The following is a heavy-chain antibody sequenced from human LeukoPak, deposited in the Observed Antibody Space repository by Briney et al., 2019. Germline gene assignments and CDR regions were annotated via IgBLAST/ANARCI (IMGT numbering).Heavy chain of an antibody. CDR3: ARIFMTTVNLFDY. J-gene: IGHJ4*02. CDR2: IYYSGST. D-gene: IGHD4-11*01. Sequence: PSETLSLTCTVSGGSISSGDYYWSWIRQPPGRGLTWIGYIYYSGSTYYNPSLKSRVTISVDTSKNQFSLKLSSVTAADTAVYYCARIFMTTVNLFDYWGQGTLVTVSS. CDR1: GGSISSGDYY. V-gene: IGHV4-30-4*08.